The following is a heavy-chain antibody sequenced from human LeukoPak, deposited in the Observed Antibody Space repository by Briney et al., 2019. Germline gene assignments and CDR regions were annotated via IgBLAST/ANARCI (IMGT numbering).Heavy chain of an antibody. V-gene: IGHV3-64D*06. CDR2: ISNSGGTT. Sequence: GGSLRLSCSASGFTFSDYAIHWVRQAPGKGLEYLSAISNSGGTTYYADSVKGRFTISRVNSKNTLYLQMSTLRPEDTAVYYCVKGIPVAGTGNVVPYFYYYGMDVWGQGTTVSVS. J-gene: IGHJ6*02. CDR1: GFTFSDYA. CDR3: VKGIPVAGTGNVVPYFYYYGMDV. D-gene: IGHD6-19*01.